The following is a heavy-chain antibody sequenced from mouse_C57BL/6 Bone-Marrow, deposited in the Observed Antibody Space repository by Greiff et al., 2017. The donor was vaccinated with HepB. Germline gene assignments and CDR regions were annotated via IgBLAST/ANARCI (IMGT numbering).Heavy chain of an antibody. D-gene: IGHD1-1*02. Sequence: EVKLMDSGGGLVQSGRSLRLSCAPSGFTFSDFYMEWVRQAPGKGLEWIAASRNKANDYTTEYSASVKGRFIVSRDTSQSILYLQMNALRAEDTAIYYCARDYQGAMDYWGQGTSVTVSS. CDR1: GFTFSDFY. J-gene: IGHJ4*01. V-gene: IGHV7-1*01. CDR2: SRNKANDYTT. CDR3: ARDYQGAMDY.